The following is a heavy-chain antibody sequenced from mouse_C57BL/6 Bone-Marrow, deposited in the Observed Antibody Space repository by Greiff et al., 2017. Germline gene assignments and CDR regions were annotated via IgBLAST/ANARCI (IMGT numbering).Heavy chain of an antibody. V-gene: IGHV1-18*01. J-gene: IGHJ1*03. CDR1: GYTFTDYN. CDR3: ARSYYYGSSPWYFDV. D-gene: IGHD1-1*01. CDR2: INPNNGGT. Sequence: EVQGVESGPELVKPGASVKIPCKASGYTFTDYNMDWVKQSHGKSLEWIGDINPNNGGTIYNQKFKGKATLTVDKSSSTAYMELRSLTSEDTAVYYCARSYYYGSSPWYFDVWGTGTTVTVSS.